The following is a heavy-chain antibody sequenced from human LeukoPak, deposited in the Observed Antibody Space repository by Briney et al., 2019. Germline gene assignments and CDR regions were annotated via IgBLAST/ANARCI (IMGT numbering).Heavy chain of an antibody. Sequence: KPSETLSLTCTVSGGSISSSSYYWGWIRQPPGKGLEWIGSIYYSGSTYYNPSLKSRFTISVDTSKNQFSLKLSSVTAADTAVYYCARLMKIVVVTAIPAPDYWGQGTLVTVSS. J-gene: IGHJ4*02. V-gene: IGHV4-39*01. CDR1: GGSISSSSYY. D-gene: IGHD2-21*02. CDR3: ARLMKIVVVTAIPAPDY. CDR2: IYYSGST.